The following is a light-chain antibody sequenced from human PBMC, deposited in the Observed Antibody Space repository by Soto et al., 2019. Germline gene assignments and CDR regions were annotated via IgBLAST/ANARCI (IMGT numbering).Light chain of an antibody. CDR3: SSYAGSNIHYV. CDR2: EVS. CDR1: SSDVGGYNY. Sequence: QSALTQPPSASGPPGQSVTISCTGTSSDVGGYNYVSWYQHHPGKAPKLIIYEVSKRPSGVPDRFSGSKSGNTASLTVSGLHAEDEADYYCSSYAGSNIHYVFGTGPKLTVL. V-gene: IGLV2-8*01. J-gene: IGLJ1*01.